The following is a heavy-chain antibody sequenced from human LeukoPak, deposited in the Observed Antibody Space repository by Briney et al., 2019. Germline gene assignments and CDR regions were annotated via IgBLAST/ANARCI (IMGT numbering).Heavy chain of an antibody. J-gene: IGHJ6*02. CDR2: ISNNGGSS. V-gene: IGHV3-64*04. D-gene: IGHD2-15*01. CDR1: GFTFSAYA. Sequence: GGSLRLSCSASGFTFSAYAMYWVRQAPGKGLEYVSGISNNGGSSFYADSVKGRFTISRDNAKNSLYLQMNSLRDEDTAVYYCAREEVVVVVAVYYYYGMDVWGQGTTVTVSS. CDR3: AREEVVVVVAVYYYYGMDV.